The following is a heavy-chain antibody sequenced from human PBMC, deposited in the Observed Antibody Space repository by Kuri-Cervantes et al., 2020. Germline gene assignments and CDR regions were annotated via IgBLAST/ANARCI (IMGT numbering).Heavy chain of an antibody. J-gene: IGHJ4*02. D-gene: IGHD4-17*01. CDR3: ARTVGDFWSYFDY. CDR2: IRYDGTNK. Sequence: GESLKISCAASGFTFSTSGMHWVRQAPGKGLDWVAFIRYDGTNKYYTDSVKGRFTISRDNSKNTLYLQMNSLRAEDTAVYYCARTVGDFWSYFDYWGQGTLVTVSS. V-gene: IGHV3-30*02. CDR1: GFTFSTSG.